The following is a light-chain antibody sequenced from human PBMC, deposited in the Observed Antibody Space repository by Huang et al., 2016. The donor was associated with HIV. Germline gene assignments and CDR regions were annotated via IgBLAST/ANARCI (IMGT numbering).Light chain of an antibody. Sequence: ETVLTQSPATLSLSPGERATLSCRASQSVNSYLAWYQQKPGQTPRLLIYDASKRATGSPARFSGSGSGTDSTLTISSLEPEDFAVYYCQQRKYWPPITFGQGTRLEIK. CDR1: QSVNSY. CDR3: QQRKYWPPIT. CDR2: DAS. V-gene: IGKV3-11*01. J-gene: IGKJ5*01.